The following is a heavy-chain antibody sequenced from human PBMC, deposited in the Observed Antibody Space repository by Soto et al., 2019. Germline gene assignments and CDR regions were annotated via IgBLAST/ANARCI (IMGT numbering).Heavy chain of an antibody. CDR1: GGSISNYY. CDR2: INHSGST. D-gene: IGHD3-9*01. J-gene: IGHJ5*02. Sequence: PSETLSLTCTVSGGSISNYYWSWIRQPPGKGLEWIGEINHSGSTNYNPSLKSRVTISVDTSKNQFSLKLSSVTAADTAVYYCARSLKTRIRYFDWLPRTGAQYNWFDPWGQGTLVTVSS. CDR3: ARSLKTRIRYFDWLPRTGAQYNWFDP. V-gene: IGHV4-34*01.